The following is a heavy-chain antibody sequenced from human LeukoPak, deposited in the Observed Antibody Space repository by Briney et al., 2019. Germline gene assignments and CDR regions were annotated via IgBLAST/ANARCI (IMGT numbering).Heavy chain of an antibody. J-gene: IGHJ5*02. Sequence: SETLSLTCTVSGGSISISNYYWGWIRQPPGKGLEWIGSMSYSGRTYYNPSLKTRVTVSLDTSKNQFSLNLISVAAADTAVYYCARSPQGTATTANWLDPWGQGTLVTVSS. CDR3: ARSPQGTATTANWLDP. CDR2: MSYSGRT. CDR1: GGSISISNYY. V-gene: IGHV4-39*07. D-gene: IGHD4-17*01.